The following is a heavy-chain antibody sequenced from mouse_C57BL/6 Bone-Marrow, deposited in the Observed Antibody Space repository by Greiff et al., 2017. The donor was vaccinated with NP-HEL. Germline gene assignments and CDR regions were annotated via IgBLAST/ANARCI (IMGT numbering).Heavy chain of an antibody. V-gene: IGHV2-9*01. CDR1: GFSLTSYG. D-gene: IGHD2-4*01. J-gene: IGHJ1*03. CDR2: IWGGGST. CDR3: AKQDYDYDDGNWYFDV. Sequence: VQLVESGPGLVAPSQSLSITCTVSGFSLTSYGVDWVRQPPGKGLEWLGVIWGGGSTNYNSAPMSRLSISKDNSKSQVFLKMNSLQTDDTAMYYCAKQDYDYDDGNWYFDVWGTGTTVTVSA.